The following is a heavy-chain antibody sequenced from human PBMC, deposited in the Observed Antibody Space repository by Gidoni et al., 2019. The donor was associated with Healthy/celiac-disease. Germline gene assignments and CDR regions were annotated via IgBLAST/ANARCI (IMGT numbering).Heavy chain of an antibody. CDR3: ARAPDLGAVAGGPLSY. J-gene: IGHJ4*02. CDR2: IYSGGST. Sequence: EVQLVESGGGLVQPGGSLRLSCAASGFTVSSNYMSWVRQAPGKGLEWVSVIYSGGSTYYADSVKGRFTISRDNSKNTLYLQMNSLRAEDTAVYYCARAPDLGAVAGGPLSYWGQGTLVTVSS. V-gene: IGHV3-66*01. CDR1: GFTVSSNY. D-gene: IGHD6-19*01.